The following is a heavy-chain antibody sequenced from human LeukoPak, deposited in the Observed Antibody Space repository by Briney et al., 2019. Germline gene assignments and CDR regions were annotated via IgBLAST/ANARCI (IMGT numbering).Heavy chain of an antibody. Sequence: PGGSLRLSCAASQFSISNYGMHWVRQAPGKGLEWVASIKEDGRNKYYVDSVKGRFSISRDNAKNSLYLEMNTLRAEDTAVYYCVRGSGWFFGLWGQGSLVTVSS. D-gene: IGHD6-19*01. J-gene: IGHJ4*02. CDR1: QFSISNYG. CDR3: VRGSGWFFGL. CDR2: IKEDGRNK. V-gene: IGHV3-7*01.